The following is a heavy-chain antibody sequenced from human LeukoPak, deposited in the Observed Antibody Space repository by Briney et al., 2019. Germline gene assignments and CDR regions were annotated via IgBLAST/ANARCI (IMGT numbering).Heavy chain of an antibody. CDR3: AKQPEPDCYGSGRAPSFHP. J-gene: IGHJ5*02. D-gene: IGHD3-10*01. V-gene: IGHV5-51*01. CDR1: GYSFTSYW. Sequence: GESLKISCKGSGYSFTSYWIGWVRQMPGKGLEWMGILYPGDSDTRYSPSFQGQVTISADKSISNAYLQWSSLKAPDTAKYSCAKQPEPDCYGSGRAPSFHPWGQGTLVTVSS. CDR2: LYPGDSDT.